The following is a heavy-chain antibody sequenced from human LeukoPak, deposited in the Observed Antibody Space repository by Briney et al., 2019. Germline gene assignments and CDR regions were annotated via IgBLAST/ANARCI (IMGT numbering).Heavy chain of an antibody. Sequence: PGGSLRLSCAASGFSFSSYSMNWVRQAPGKGLEWVSHISSSSSIIYYADSVKGRVTISRDNAKNSLYLQMNSLTDEDTAVYYCARVLSFRFDPWGQGTLATVSS. D-gene: IGHD2/OR15-2a*01. J-gene: IGHJ5*02. CDR3: ARVLSFRFDP. CDR2: ISSSSSII. V-gene: IGHV3-48*02. CDR1: GFSFSSYS.